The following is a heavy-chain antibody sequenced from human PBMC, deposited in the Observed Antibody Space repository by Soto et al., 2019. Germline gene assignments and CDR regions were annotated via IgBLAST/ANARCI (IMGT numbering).Heavy chain of an antibody. Sequence: QVQLVESGGGVVQSGRSLRLSCAASGFTFSSYGMHWVRQAPGKGLEWVTFISSAGNNRYYADTVKGRFIISRDNSKNTVDLQMKSLRTEDTAVYYCAKDPSSSWPFDYWGQGTLVTVSS. CDR1: GFTFSSYG. V-gene: IGHV3-30*18. CDR2: ISSAGNNR. J-gene: IGHJ4*02. CDR3: AKDPSSSWPFDY. D-gene: IGHD6-13*01.